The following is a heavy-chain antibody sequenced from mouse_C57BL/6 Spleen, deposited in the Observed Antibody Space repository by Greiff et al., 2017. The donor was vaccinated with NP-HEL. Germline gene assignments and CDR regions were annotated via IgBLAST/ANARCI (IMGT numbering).Heavy chain of an antibody. J-gene: IGHJ3*01. V-gene: IGHV1-81*01. CDR3: ARSTTVPFAY. CDR1: GYTFTSYG. D-gene: IGHD1-1*01. CDR2: IYPRSGHT. Sequence: QVQLQQSGAELARPGASVKLSCKASGYTFTSYGISWVKQRPGQGLEWIGEIYPRSGHTYYNEKFKGKATLTADKSSSTAYRELRSLTSEDSAVYVCARSTTVPFAYWGQGTLVTVSA.